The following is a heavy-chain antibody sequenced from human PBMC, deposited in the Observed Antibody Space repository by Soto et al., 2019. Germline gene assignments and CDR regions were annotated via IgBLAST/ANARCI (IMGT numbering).Heavy chain of an antibody. CDR2: INHSGST. Sequence: QVQLQQWGAGLLKPSETLSLTCAVYGGSFSGHYWSWIRQPPGKGLEWIGEINHSGSTNYNPSLKCRVTLSLDTSKNQFSLKLSSVTAADTAVYYCAKPGHWGSYYGMDVWGQGTTVTVSS. V-gene: IGHV4-34*01. D-gene: IGHD7-27*01. CDR3: AKPGHWGSYYGMDV. CDR1: GGSFSGHY. J-gene: IGHJ6*02.